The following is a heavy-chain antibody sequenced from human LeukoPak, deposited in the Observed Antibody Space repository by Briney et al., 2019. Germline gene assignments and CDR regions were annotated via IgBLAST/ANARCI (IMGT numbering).Heavy chain of an antibody. CDR3: VKEHVDRAFTRSFEI. Sequence: DPGGSLRLSCAASGFSFSTNPMSWVRQAPGKGLEWASAISPDKTYYADSVKGQPTISRDNYKNTVDLHMSSPRAEDTAIYYCVKEHVDRAFTRSFEIWGQGTVVTVSS. CDR1: GFSFSTNP. CDR2: ISPDKT. V-gene: IGHV3-23*01. D-gene: IGHD3-10*01. J-gene: IGHJ3*02.